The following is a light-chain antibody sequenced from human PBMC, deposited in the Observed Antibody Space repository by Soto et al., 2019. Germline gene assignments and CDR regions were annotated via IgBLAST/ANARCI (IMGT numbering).Light chain of an antibody. CDR1: QSVSSNY. V-gene: IGKV3-20*01. J-gene: IGKJ1*01. Sequence: EIVLTQSPGTLSLSPGERATLSCRASQSVSSNYLAWYQQKPGQAPRLLIYDASSRATGIPDRFSGSGSGTDFTLTISRLEPEDFVVYYCQQYGSSPRTFGQGTKV. CDR3: QQYGSSPRT. CDR2: DAS.